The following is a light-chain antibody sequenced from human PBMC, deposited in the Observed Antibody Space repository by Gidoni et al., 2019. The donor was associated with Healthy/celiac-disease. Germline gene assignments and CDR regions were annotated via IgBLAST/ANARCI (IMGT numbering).Light chain of an antibody. CDR3: VLYMGSGIWV. CDR2: STN. J-gene: IGLJ3*02. CDR1: SGSVSTSYY. Sequence: TVVTPEPSFSVSPGGPVTLTCGLSSGSVSTSYYPSWYQQTPGQAPRTLIYSTNTRSSGVPDRFSGSILGNKAALTSTGAQADDESDYYCVLYMGSGIWVFGGGTKLTVL. V-gene: IGLV8-61*01.